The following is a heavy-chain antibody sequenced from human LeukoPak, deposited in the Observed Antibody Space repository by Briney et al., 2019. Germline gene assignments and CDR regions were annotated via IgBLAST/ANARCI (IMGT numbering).Heavy chain of an antibody. D-gene: IGHD5-12*01. V-gene: IGHV3-53*01. J-gene: IGHJ3*02. CDR1: GLTVSSKD. Sequence: PGGSLRLSCAASGLTVSSKDMSWVRQAPGKGLEWVSVIYSGGSTYYADSVKGRFTISRDNFKNTLYLQMNSLRAEDTAVYYCATLARYAFDIWGQGTMVTVSS. CDR3: ATLARYAFDI. CDR2: IYSGGST.